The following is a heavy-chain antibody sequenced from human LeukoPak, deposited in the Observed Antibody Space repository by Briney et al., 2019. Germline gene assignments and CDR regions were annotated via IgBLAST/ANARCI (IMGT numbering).Heavy chain of an antibody. V-gene: IGHV4-59*10. J-gene: IGHJ5*02. Sequence: PSETLSLTCAVYGGSFSGYYWSWIRQPPGKGLEWIGRIYASGSTNHNPSLKSRVTMSVDTSKSQFSLKLISVTAADTAVYYCARDPRGIVGANHNWFDPWGQGTLVTVSS. CDR3: ARDPRGIVGANHNWFDP. CDR1: GGSFSGYY. D-gene: IGHD1-26*01. CDR2: IYASGST.